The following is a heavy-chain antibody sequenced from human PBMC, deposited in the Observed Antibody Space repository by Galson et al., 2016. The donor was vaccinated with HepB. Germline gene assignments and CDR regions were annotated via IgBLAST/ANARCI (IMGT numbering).Heavy chain of an antibody. D-gene: IGHD2-2*01. CDR3: AKAAQYCSSSSCRNWFDP. CDR1: GFTFSYYG. Sequence: SLRLSCAASGFTFSYYGMNWVRQAPGRGLEWIAYIGGHTSSTFYADSVKGRFTISRDNPKNSLYLQMNSLRAEDTALYYCAKAAQYCSSSSCRNWFDPWGQGTLVTVSS. CDR2: IGGHTSST. V-gene: IGHV3-48*04. J-gene: IGHJ5*02.